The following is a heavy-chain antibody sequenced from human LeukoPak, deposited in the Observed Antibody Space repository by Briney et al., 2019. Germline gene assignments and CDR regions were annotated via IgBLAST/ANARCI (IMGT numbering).Heavy chain of an antibody. D-gene: IGHD3-22*01. CDR1: GGSTSSFY. CDR2: IYYSGST. CDR3: TRVKGYYDSSGYYKAHAFDI. V-gene: IGHV4-59*01. Sequence: SETLSLTCTVSGGSTSSFYWSWIRQPPGKGLECIGYIYYSGSTNYNPSLKSRVTILVDTSKNQFSLKLNSVTAADTAVYYCTRVKGYYDSSGYYKAHAFDIWGQGTMVTVSS. J-gene: IGHJ3*02.